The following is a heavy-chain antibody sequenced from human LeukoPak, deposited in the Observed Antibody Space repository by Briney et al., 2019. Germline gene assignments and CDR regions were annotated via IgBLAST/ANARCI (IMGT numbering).Heavy chain of an antibody. CDR1: GFTFTIYA. CDR3: AKDRPNYYGSDGHYYRRNGDY. Sequence: SGGSLRLSCAASGFTFTIYAMSWVRQAPGKGLEGVSSISSTGEYTYYTGSVKGRFTISRDNSKNTLSLHMNSLRGEDRAVYYCAKDRPNYYGSDGHYYRRNGDYWGQGTLVTVSS. J-gene: IGHJ4*02. V-gene: IGHV3-23*01. CDR2: ISSTGEYT. D-gene: IGHD3-22*01.